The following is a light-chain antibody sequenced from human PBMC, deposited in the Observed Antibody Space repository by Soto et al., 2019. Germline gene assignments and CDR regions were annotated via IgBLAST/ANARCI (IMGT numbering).Light chain of an antibody. CDR2: DVN. J-gene: IGLJ2*01. CDR3: NSYTTSDHVV. Sequence: QSVLTQPASVSGSPGQSITISCTGTRSDIGVYNYVSWLQQHPGKAPKLIIYDVNNRPSGVSNRFSGSKSGNTASLTISGLQAEDEADYYCNSYTTSDHVVFGGGTKLTVL. CDR1: RSDIGVYNY. V-gene: IGLV2-14*01.